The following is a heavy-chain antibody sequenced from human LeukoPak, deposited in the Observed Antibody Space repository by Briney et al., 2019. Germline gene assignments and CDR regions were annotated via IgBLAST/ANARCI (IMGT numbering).Heavy chain of an antibody. D-gene: IGHD3-22*01. CDR3: ARDLRFYYDTE. J-gene: IGHJ4*02. CDR1: GFTFSSSN. V-gene: IGHV3-48*04. Sequence: GGSLRLSCAASGFTFSSSNMNWVRQAPGKGLEWVSYISSTSITIYYADSVKGRFTISRDNANNSLFLQMNSLRAEDRAVYYCARDLRFYYDTEWGQGTLITVSS. CDR2: ISSTSITI.